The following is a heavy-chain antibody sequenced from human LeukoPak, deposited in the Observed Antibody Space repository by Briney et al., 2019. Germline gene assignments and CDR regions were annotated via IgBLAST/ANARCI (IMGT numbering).Heavy chain of an antibody. Sequence: PSETLSLTCTVSGGSISSSSYYWGWIRQPPGEGLEWIGTIYYSGTTYYNPSLRSRVTISVDMSKNQLSLRLSSVTAADTAVYYCARAEYGDYVVGCDYWGQGTLVTVSS. V-gene: IGHV4-39*01. CDR2: IYYSGTT. CDR3: ARAEYGDYVVGCDY. CDR1: GGSISSSSYY. D-gene: IGHD4-17*01. J-gene: IGHJ4*02.